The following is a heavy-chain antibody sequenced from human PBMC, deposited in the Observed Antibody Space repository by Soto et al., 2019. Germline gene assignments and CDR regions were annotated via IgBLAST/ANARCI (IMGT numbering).Heavy chain of an antibody. CDR2: INPNSGGT. D-gene: IGHD2-2*01. V-gene: IGHV1-2*02. Sequence: GASVKVSCKASGYTFTGYYMHWVRQAPGQGLEWMGWINPNSGGTNYAQKFQGRVTMTRDTSISAAYMELSRLRSDDTAVYYCAASVGYCSSTSCYGVYNWFDPWGQGTLVTVS. J-gene: IGHJ5*02. CDR3: AASVGYCSSTSCYGVYNWFDP. CDR1: GYTFTGYY.